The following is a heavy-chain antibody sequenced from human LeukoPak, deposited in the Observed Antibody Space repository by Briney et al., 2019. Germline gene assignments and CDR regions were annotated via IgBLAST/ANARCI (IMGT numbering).Heavy chain of an antibody. CDR1: GFTFSDYY. CDR3: ARDRSFGAAAYALSGYFDL. Sequence: GGSLRLSCAASGFTFSDYYMSWIRQAPGKGLEWVSYISSSGSTIYYADSVKGRFTISRDNAKNSLYLQMNSLRAEDTAVYYCARDRSFGAAAYALSGYFDLWGRGTLVTVSS. J-gene: IGHJ2*01. D-gene: IGHD3-10*01. V-gene: IGHV3-11*01. CDR2: ISSSGSTI.